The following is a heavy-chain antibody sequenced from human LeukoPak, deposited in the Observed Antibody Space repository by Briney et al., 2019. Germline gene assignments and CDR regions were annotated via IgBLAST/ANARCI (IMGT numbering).Heavy chain of an antibody. V-gene: IGHV4-61*01. Sequence: PSETLSLICTVSGGSVISGSYYWNWIRQPPGKGLEWIGYIYYSGSTNYNPSLKSRLTISVDTSKNQFSLKLSSVTAADTAVYYCARAPLTTVNRGGMDVWGKGTTVTVSS. CDR2: IYYSGST. J-gene: IGHJ6*04. D-gene: IGHD4-17*01. CDR3: ARAPLTTVNRGGMDV. CDR1: GGSVISGSYY.